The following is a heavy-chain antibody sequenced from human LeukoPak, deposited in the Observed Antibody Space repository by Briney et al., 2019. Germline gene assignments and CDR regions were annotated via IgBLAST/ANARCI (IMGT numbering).Heavy chain of an antibody. V-gene: IGHV4-59*12. Sequence: SETLSLTCTVSGGSISSYYWSWIRQPPGKGLERIGYIYYSGSTNYNPSLKSRVTISVDTSKNQFSLKLSSVTAADTAVYYCARFGELWNYYYYMDVWGKGTTVTISS. D-gene: IGHD3-10*01. J-gene: IGHJ6*03. CDR1: GGSISSYY. CDR2: IYYSGST. CDR3: ARFGELWNYYYYMDV.